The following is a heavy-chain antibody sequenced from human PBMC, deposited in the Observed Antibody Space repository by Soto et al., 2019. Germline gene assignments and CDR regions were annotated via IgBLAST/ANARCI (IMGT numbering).Heavy chain of an antibody. CDR2: IDWDDDK. CDR3: ARICPRYYYDSSDC. J-gene: IGHJ4*02. Sequence: ESGPTLVNPTQTLTLTCTFSGFSLSTSGMCVSWIRQPPGKALEWLARIDWDDDKYYSTSLKTRLTISKDTSKNQVVLTMTNMDPVDTATYYCARICPRYYYDSSDCWGQGTLVTVSS. D-gene: IGHD3-22*01. V-gene: IGHV2-70*11. CDR1: GFSLSTSGMC.